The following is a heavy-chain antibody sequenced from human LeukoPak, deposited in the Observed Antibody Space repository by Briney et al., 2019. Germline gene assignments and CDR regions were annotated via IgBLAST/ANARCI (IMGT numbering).Heavy chain of an antibody. J-gene: IGHJ6*03. CDR3: ARVHITGTPAYYYYYMDV. Sequence: SVKVSCMASGGTFSSYAISWVRQAPGQGLEWMGGIIPIFGTANYAQKFQGRVTITTDESTSTAYMELSSLRSEDTAVYYCARVHITGTPAYYYYYMDVWGKGTTVTVSS. CDR1: GGTFSSYA. D-gene: IGHD1-20*01. V-gene: IGHV1-69*05. CDR2: IIPIFGTA.